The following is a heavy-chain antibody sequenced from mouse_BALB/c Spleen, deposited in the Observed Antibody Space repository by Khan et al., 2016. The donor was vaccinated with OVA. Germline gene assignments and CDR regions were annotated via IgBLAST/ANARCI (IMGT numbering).Heavy chain of an antibody. J-gene: IGHJ3*01. Sequence: VQLQQSGPELMKPGTSVNISCKASGYSFTSYYIHWVKQSHGKSLEWIGYIDPFNGGTDYNQKFKGKATLSVDKSSSTAYMHLSSLTSEDSAVYCCVRWTFGYWGQGTLVTVSA. CDR1: GYSFTSYY. V-gene: IGHV1S135*01. CDR2: IDPFNGGT. CDR3: VRWTFGY.